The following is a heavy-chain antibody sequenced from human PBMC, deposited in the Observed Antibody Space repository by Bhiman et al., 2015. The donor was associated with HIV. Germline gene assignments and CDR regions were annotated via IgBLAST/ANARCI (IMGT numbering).Heavy chain of an antibody. J-gene: IGHJ4*02. Sequence: EVQLVESGGGLVKPGGSLRLSCAASGFTFSSYSMNWVRQAPGKGLEWVSSISSSSSYIYYADSVKGRFTISRDNAKNSLYLQMNSLRAEDTAVYYCAIELYYYDSSGYQNYYFDYWGQGTLVTVSS. CDR3: AIELYYYDSSGYQNYYFDY. D-gene: IGHD3-22*01. CDR1: GFTFSSYS. V-gene: IGHV3-21*03. CDR2: ISSSSSYI.